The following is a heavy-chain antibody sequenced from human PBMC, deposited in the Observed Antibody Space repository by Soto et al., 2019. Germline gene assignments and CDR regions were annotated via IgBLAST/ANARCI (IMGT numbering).Heavy chain of an antibody. CDR2: IGTAGDT. Sequence: EVQLVESGGGLVQPGGSLRLSCAASGFTFSSYDMHWVRQATGKGLEWVSAIGTAGDTYYPCSVKGRFTISRENAKKSLYLQMKSLRAGDTAVYYCARAWCSSTSCDGTGYYYYYGMDVWGQGTTVTVSS. J-gene: IGHJ6*02. V-gene: IGHV3-13*01. D-gene: IGHD2-2*01. CDR1: GFTFSSYD. CDR3: ARAWCSSTSCDGTGYYYYYGMDV.